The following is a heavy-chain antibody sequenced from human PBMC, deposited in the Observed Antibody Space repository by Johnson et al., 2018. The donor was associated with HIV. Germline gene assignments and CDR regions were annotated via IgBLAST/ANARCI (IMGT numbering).Heavy chain of an antibody. V-gene: IGHV3-30*02. D-gene: IGHD3-22*01. CDR2: IRYDGSNK. Sequence: QVQLVESGGGVVQPGGSLRLSCAASGFTFSSYGMHWVRQAPGKGLEWVAFIRYDGSNKYYADSVKGRFPISRDNSKNTLYLQMNSLRAEDTAVYYCAKEQSVVVIGIGAFDIWGQGTMVTVSS. CDR3: AKEQSVVVIGIGAFDI. CDR1: GFTFSSYG. J-gene: IGHJ3*02.